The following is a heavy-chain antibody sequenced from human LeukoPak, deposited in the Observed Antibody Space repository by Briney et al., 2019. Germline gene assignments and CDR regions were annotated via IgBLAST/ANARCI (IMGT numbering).Heavy chain of an antibody. D-gene: IGHD6-6*01. J-gene: IGHJ4*02. V-gene: IGHV3-23*01. CDR1: GFTFSSYA. CDR3: AKHSGSNHFDY. Sequence: GGSLRLSCAASGFTFSSYAMSCVRQAPGKGLEWVSAISGSGGSTYYADSVKGRFTISRDNSKNTLYLQMNSLRAEDTAIYYCAKHSGSNHFDYWGQGTLVTVSS. CDR2: ISGSGGST.